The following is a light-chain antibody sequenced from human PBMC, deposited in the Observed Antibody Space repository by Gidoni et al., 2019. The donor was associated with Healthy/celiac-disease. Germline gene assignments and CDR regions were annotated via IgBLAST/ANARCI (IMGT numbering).Light chain of an antibody. V-gene: IGKV3-11*01. CDR2: DAS. J-gene: IGKJ1*01. CDR1: QSVSSY. Sequence: EIVLTQSPATLSLSPGERATLSCRASQSVSSYLAWYQQKPGQAPRLLIYDASNRATGIPARFSGSGSGTVFTLTISSLESEDFAVYYCQQRSNWPPWTFGQXTRVEIK. CDR3: QQRSNWPPWT.